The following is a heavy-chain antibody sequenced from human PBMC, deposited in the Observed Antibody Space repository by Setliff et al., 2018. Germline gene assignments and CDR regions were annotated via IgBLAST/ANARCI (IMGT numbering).Heavy chain of an antibody. CDR1: GGSMSSYY. Sequence: SETLSLTCTVSGGSMSSYYWSWIRQPPGKGLEWIGFIYYSGSTNYNPSLKSRVTISRDTSTNQFSLKLGSVTAADTAVYYCARERYFDWFFEDWGHGTLVTVSS. V-gene: IGHV4-59*12. J-gene: IGHJ4*01. CDR2: IYYSGST. D-gene: IGHD3-9*01. CDR3: ARERYFDWFFED.